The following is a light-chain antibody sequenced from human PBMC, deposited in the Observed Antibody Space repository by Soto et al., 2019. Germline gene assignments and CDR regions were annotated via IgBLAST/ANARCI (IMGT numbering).Light chain of an antibody. Sequence: EIVLTHSPATLSFSPWEIGTLSFSASESVTTYLAWYQQKPGQAPRLLVYDVSNRATGIPARFSGGGSGTDFTLTISRLEPEDFAVYFCQQYGYSPPFNSGPGTKVDIK. J-gene: IGKJ3*01. V-gene: IGKV3-11*01. CDR1: ESVTTY. CDR3: QQYGYSPPFN. CDR2: DVS.